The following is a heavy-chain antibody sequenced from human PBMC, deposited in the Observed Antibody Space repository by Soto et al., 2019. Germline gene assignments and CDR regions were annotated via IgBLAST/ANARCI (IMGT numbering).Heavy chain of an antibody. Sequence: SVKVSCKASGSTFSSYAISWVRQAPGQGLEWMGGIIPIFGTANYAQKFQGRVTITEDKSTSTAYMELSSLRSEDTAVYYCENPNRFCSSTSCYPSYYGIDVWGQGTTAKVSS. CDR2: IIPIFGTA. J-gene: IGHJ6*02. V-gene: IGHV1-69*06. D-gene: IGHD2-2*01. CDR1: GSTFSSYA. CDR3: ENPNRFCSSTSCYPSYYGIDV.